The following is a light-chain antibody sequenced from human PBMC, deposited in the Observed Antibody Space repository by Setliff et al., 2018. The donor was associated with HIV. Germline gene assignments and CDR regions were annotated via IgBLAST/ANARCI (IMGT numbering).Light chain of an antibody. CDR3: SSHRDTHTLEV. J-gene: IGLJ1*01. Sequence: VLAQPASVSGSPGHSITISCTGTSSDIGEYDYVSWYQQHPGKAPKLILYAVTYRPSGVSNRFSGSKSGNTASLTISGLQAEDEADYSCSSHRDTHTLEVFGTGTKVTVL. CDR1: SSDIGEYDY. CDR2: AVT. V-gene: IGLV2-14*03.